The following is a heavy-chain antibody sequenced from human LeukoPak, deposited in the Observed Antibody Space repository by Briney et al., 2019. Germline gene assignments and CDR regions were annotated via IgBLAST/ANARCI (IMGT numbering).Heavy chain of an antibody. Sequence: GGSLRLSCAASGFSLSNAYINWVRQAPGEGLEWVGLIKNKADRGTTEYAAPVKDRFTVSRDDSKNTVYLQMGSLRTEDTAIYYCTREGYGTFDMWGQGTMVTVSS. CDR3: TREGYGTFDM. CDR1: GFSLSNAY. CDR2: IKNKADRGTT. V-gene: IGHV3-15*01. J-gene: IGHJ3*02. D-gene: IGHD2-15*01.